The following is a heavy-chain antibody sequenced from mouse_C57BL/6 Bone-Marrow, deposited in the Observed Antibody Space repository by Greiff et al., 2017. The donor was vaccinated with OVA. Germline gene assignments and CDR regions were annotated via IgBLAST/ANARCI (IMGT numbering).Heavy chain of an antibody. V-gene: IGHV1-81*01. CDR3: ARAGDYYGSGFAY. CDR1: GYTFTSYG. J-gene: IGHJ3*01. Sequence: QVQLQQSGAELARPGASVKLSCKASGYTFTSYGISWVKQRTGQGLEWIGEIYPRSGNTYYNEKFKGKATLTADKSSSTAYMELRSLTSEDSAVYFGARAGDYYGSGFAYWGQGTLVTVSA. CDR2: IYPRSGNT. D-gene: IGHD1-1*01.